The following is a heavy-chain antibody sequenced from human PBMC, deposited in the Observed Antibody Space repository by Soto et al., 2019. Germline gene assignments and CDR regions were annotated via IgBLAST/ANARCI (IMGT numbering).Heavy chain of an antibody. CDR3: ARERGGLIAAAGPGDY. D-gene: IGHD6-13*01. CDR1: GYTFTSYG. Sequence: QVQLVQSGAEVKKPGASVKVSCKASGYTFTSYGISWVRQAPGQGLEWMGWISAYNGNTNYAQKLQVRVTMTTDTYTRTADMELRSLRSDDTAVYYCARERGGLIAAAGPGDYWGQGTLVTVSS. V-gene: IGHV1-18*01. CDR2: ISAYNGNT. J-gene: IGHJ4*02.